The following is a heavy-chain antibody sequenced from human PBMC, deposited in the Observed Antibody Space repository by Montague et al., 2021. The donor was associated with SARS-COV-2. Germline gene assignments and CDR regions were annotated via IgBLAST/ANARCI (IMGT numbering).Heavy chain of an antibody. D-gene: IGHD3-22*01. CDR1: GASIRSSDHY. J-gene: IGHJ4*02. Sequence: SETLSLTCTVSGASIRSSDHYWGWIRQPPGRGLEWIGRIYYTGSRYYTPSLASRLTISVDTSRYQFSLELTSVTAADTAIYYCARAGGFDNSGYVGRLRTYYFDHLRQGLLVTVSS. CDR3: ARAGGFDNSGYVGRLRTYYFDH. V-gene: IGHV4-39*07. CDR2: IYYTGSR.